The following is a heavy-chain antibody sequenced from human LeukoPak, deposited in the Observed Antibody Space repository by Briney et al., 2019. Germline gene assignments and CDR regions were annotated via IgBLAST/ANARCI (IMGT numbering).Heavy chain of an antibody. J-gene: IGHJ4*02. Sequence: GGSLRLSCAASGFTFSSYSMNWVRQAPGKGLEWVSYIRSSSRTIYYADSVKGRFTISRDNAKNSLFLQMNSLRAEDTAVYYCARDGSGRVPEMSAPDYWGQGTLVTVSS. CDR2: IRSSSRTI. D-gene: IGHD3-10*01. CDR1: GFTFSSYS. CDR3: ARDGSGRVPEMSAPDY. V-gene: IGHV3-48*01.